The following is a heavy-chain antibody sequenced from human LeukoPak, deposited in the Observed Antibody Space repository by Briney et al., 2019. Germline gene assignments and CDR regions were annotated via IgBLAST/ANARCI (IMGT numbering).Heavy chain of an antibody. D-gene: IGHD6-19*01. Sequence: ASVTVSCMPSGYTFTGYYMHWVRQAPGQGREWMGWINSNSGGTNYAQKFQGRVTMTRDTSISTAYMELSGLRSDDTAIYYCAREAVAGTTNFDYWGQGTLVTVSS. CDR1: GYTFTGYY. J-gene: IGHJ4*02. CDR3: AREAVAGTTNFDY. V-gene: IGHV1-2*02. CDR2: INSNSGGT.